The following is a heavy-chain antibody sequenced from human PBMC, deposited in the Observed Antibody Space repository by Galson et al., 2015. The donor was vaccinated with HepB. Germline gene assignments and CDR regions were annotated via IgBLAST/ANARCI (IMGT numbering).Heavy chain of an antibody. CDR2: IIPIFGTA. J-gene: IGHJ4*02. CDR1: GGTFSSYA. CDR3: ARDQALNSGSSY. D-gene: IGHD1-26*01. Sequence: SVKVSCKASGGTFSSYAISWVRQAPGQGLEWMGGIIPIFGTANYAQKFQGRVTITADESTSTAYMELSSLRSEDTAVYYCARDQALNSGSSYWGQGTLVTVSS. V-gene: IGHV1-69*13.